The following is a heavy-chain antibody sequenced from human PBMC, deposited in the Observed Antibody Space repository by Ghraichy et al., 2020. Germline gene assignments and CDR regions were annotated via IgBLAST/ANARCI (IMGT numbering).Heavy chain of an antibody. Sequence: GESLNISCAASGFTFTTYDLNWLRQAPGKGPEWVSFISSSGRTTYYTDSVKGRFTISRDNAKNSLYLQMNSLRPEDTAVYYCAARGHWGQGTLVTVSS. J-gene: IGHJ4*02. CDR1: GFTFTTYD. CDR3: AARGH. V-gene: IGHV3-48*03. CDR2: ISSSGRTT.